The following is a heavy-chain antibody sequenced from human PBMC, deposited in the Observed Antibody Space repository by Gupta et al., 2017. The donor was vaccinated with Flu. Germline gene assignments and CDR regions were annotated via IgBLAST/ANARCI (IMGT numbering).Heavy chain of an antibody. V-gene: IGHV4-38-2*01. D-gene: IGHD3-3*01. CDR3: ARAKVWGGITIFGVVGPYYFDY. CDR1: GYSISSGYY. Sequence: QVQLQESGPGLVKPSETLSLTCAVSGYSISSGYYWGWIRQPPGKGLEWIGSIYHSGSTYYNPSLKSRVTISVDTSKNQFSLKLSSVTAADTAVYYCARAKVWGGITIFGVVGPYYFDYWGQGTLVTVAS. J-gene: IGHJ4*02. CDR2: IYHSGST.